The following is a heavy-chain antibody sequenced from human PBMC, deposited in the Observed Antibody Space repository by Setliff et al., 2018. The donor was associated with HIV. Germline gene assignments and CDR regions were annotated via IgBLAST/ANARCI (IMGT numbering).Heavy chain of an antibody. Sequence: SETLSLTCSVYGASISNSNSYWGWIRQPPGKRLEWLGSIYDSGSTSYNPSLSSRLTISVDTSKNQVSLRLRSVTAADTAVYYCAIRSRLGGSSNYLDFWGQGTLVTVSS. J-gene: IGHJ4*02. D-gene: IGHD1-26*01. V-gene: IGHV4-39*07. CDR3: AIRSRLGGSSNYLDF. CDR2: IYDSGST. CDR1: GASISNSNSY.